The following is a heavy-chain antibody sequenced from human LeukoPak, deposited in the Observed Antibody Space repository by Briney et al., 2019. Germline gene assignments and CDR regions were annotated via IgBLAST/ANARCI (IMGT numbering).Heavy chain of an antibody. CDR2: IDSSGNT. D-gene: IGHD6-13*01. Sequence: GGSLRLSCAASGFAVSSNYMSWVRQPPGKGLEWLSLIDSSGNTFYADSVKGRFTISRDYLKNTLFLQMNSLRAEDTALYYFARDPVVASPGPFYYPYLDVCGKATTVTVSS. CDR1: GFAVSSNY. V-gene: IGHV3-53*01. CDR3: ARDPVVASPGPFYYPYLDV. J-gene: IGHJ6*03.